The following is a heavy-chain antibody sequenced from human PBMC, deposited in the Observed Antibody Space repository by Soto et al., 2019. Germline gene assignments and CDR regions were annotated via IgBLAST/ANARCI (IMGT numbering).Heavy chain of an antibody. J-gene: IGHJ1*01. Sequence: VQLQGSGPGLLKPSQTLSLTCTVSGASVNTGDYYWSYIRQPPGKGLEWLGYSFYSGDTYYTPALKSRATISLNTSRNQFSLTLTSVTDADTALYYCVGTGTTDDFWGQGTLVTVSS. V-gene: IGHV4-30-4*01. D-gene: IGHD1-7*01. CDR2: SFYSGDT. CDR1: GASVNTGDYY. CDR3: VGTGTTDDF.